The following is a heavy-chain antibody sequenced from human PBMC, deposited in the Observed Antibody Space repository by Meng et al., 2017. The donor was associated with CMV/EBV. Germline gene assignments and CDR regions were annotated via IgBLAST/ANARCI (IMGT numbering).Heavy chain of an antibody. CDR2: IIPIFGIA. CDR1: GCTFSSYA. D-gene: IGHD2-2*01. J-gene: IGHJ3*02. Sequence: SSVKVSCKASGCTFSSYAISWVRQAPGQGLDWMGGIIPIFGIANYAQKFQGRVTITADKSTSTAYMELSSLRSEDTAVYYCARVECKGYCSSTAGSDYAFDIWGQGTMVTVSS. CDR3: ARVECKGYCSSTAGSDYAFDI. V-gene: IGHV1-69*10.